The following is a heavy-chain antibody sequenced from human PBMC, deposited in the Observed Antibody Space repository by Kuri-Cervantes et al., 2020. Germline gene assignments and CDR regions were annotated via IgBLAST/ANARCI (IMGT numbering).Heavy chain of an antibody. Sequence: LSLTCAASGFTFSNYGMHWVRPAPGKGLERVAIISYDGSNKYYVDSVKGRFTISRDSAKDSLFLQMNGLKSDDTASYYCVKDLTPGGADVWGMGTTVTVSS. V-gene: IGHV3-30*18. J-gene: IGHJ6*04. CDR2: ISYDGSNK. CDR3: VKDLTPGGADV. D-gene: IGHD2-8*02. CDR1: GFTFSNYG.